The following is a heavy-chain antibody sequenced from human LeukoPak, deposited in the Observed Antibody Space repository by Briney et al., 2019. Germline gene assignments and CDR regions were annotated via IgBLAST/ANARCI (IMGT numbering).Heavy chain of an antibody. J-gene: IGHJ6*03. Sequence: PSQTLSLTCAVSGVSISSVDYYWTWLRQPPGRGLEWSGYISYSGSTYYNPSLKSGITISLDTSKNQFSLKVTSVTAADTAVYYCARDEHSYYMDVWGTGTTVTVSS. CDR3: ARDEHSYYMDV. CDR2: ISYSGST. CDR1: GVSISSVDYY. V-gene: IGHV4-30-4*08.